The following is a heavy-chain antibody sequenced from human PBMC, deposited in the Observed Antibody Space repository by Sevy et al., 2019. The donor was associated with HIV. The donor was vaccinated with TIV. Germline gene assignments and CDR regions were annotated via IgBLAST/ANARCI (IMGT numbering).Heavy chain of an antibody. CDR3: ASAGCSQPHDY. D-gene: IGHD6-25*01. CDR1: GFTFAKYS. Sequence: GGSLRLSCAASGFTFAKYSMSWVRQAPGKGLEWVSTFSFGCGRINYADSVKGRFTISRDDSKNTLFLQMNSLRAEDTATYFRASAGCSQPHDYWGRGTLVTASS. J-gene: IGHJ4*02. CDR2: FSFGCGRI. V-gene: IGHV3-23*01.